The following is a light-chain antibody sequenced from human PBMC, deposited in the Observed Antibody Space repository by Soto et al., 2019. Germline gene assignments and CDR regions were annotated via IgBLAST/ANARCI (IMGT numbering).Light chain of an antibody. CDR3: QQLNSYPQT. Sequence: SQLTLSPSSLSASVGDRVTIACRASQGISSYSACYQQKPGKAPKLLIYAASTLASGVPSMFSGSGSGTYFSLTISRLQPEDVATYCCQQLNSYPQTFGQGTKVDIK. J-gene: IGKJ1*01. V-gene: IGKV1-9*01. CDR1: QGISSY. CDR2: AAS.